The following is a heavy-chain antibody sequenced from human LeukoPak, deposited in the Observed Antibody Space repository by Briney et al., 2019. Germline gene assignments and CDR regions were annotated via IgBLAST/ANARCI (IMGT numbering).Heavy chain of an antibody. J-gene: IGHJ4*02. Sequence: AETLSLTCTDSGGFISKSYWSWIRQPPGKGLEWIGYIYYSGSTNYNPSIKSPVTISLDTSKNQFSLYLSSVTAADTAVYYCARGDGYNFYYWGQGTLVTVSS. CDR2: IYYSGST. V-gene: IGHV4-59*01. CDR1: GGFISKSY. CDR3: ARGDGYNFYY. D-gene: IGHD5-24*01.